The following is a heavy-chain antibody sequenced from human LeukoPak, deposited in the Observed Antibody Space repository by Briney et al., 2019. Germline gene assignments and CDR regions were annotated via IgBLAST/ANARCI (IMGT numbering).Heavy chain of an antibody. D-gene: IGHD3-10*01. J-gene: IGHJ4*02. Sequence: GGSLRLSCAASGLTFSSYGMHWARQAPGKGLEWVAFIRYDGSNKYYADSVKGRFTISRDNSKNTLYLQMNSLRAEDTAVYYCAKTESMRPRFGESVDYWGQGTLVTVSS. V-gene: IGHV3-30*02. CDR3: AKTESMRPRFGESVDY. CDR1: GLTFSSYG. CDR2: IRYDGSNK.